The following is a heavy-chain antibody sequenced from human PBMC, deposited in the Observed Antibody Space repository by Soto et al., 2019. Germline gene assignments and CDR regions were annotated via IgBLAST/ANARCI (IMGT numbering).Heavy chain of an antibody. CDR2: ISPSSDTI. D-gene: IGHD3-22*01. CDR3: ARVAYYYDSSGYYIPDY. CDR1: GFTFSAYE. J-gene: IGHJ4*02. V-gene: IGHV3-48*03. Sequence: GGSLRLSCASSGFTFSAYEMNWVRQAPGKGLEWVSYISPSSDTIYYADYVKGRFTISRDNAENSLYLQMNSLRAEDTAVYYCARVAYYYDSSGYYIPDYWGQGTLVTVSS.